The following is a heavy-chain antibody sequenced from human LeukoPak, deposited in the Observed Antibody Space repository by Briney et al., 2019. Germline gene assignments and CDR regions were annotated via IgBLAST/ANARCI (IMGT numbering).Heavy chain of an antibody. CDR2: IYYTRNT. D-gene: IGHD3-22*01. Sequence: SDTLSLTCSVSGDSIGSGPYYWSWIRQTPRKGLEWIGTIYYTRNTYYNSSLKSRVTISIDTSKNQFSLKLSSVPAADTAIYYCARRDNSDSSGYFDHWGQGTLVTVSS. CDR1: GDSIGSGPYY. CDR3: ARRDNSDSSGYFDH. V-gene: IGHV4-39*01. J-gene: IGHJ4*02.